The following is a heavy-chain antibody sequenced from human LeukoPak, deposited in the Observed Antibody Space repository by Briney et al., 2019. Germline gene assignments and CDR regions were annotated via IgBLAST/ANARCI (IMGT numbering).Heavy chain of an antibody. CDR3: ARGAVLRYFDWLTMSDYFDY. D-gene: IGHD3-9*01. J-gene: IGHJ4*02. Sequence: PSETLSLTCAVSGGSFSGYYWSWIRQPPGKGLEWIGEINHSGSTNYNPSLKSRVTISVGTSKNQFSLKLSSVTAADTAVYYCARGAVLRYFDWLTMSDYFDYWGQGTLVTVSS. V-gene: IGHV4-34*01. CDR1: GGSFSGYY. CDR2: INHSGST.